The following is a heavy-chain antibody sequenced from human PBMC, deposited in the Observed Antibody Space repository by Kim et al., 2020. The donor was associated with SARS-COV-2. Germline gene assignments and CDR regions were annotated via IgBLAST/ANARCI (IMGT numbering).Heavy chain of an antibody. CDR3: ARDWGGVVVAATMEY. V-gene: IGHV3-33*01. J-gene: IGHJ4*02. Sequence: GGSLRLSCAASGFTFSSYGMHWVRQAPGKGLEWVAVIWYDGSNKYYADSVKGRFTISRDNSKNTLYLQMNSLRAEDTAVYYCARDWGGVVVAATMEYWGQGTLVTVSS. D-gene: IGHD2-15*01. CDR2: IWYDGSNK. CDR1: GFTFSSYG.